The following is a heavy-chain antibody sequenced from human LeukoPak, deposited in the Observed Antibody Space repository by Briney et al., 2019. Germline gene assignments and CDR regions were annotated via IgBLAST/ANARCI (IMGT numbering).Heavy chain of an antibody. CDR2: INPNSGGT. CDR1: GYTFTGYY. Sequence: GASVKVSCKASGYTFTGYYMHWVRQAPGQGLEWMGWINPNSGGTNYAQKFQGRVTMTRDTSISTAYMELSRLRSDDTAVYYCASAEFPYCSGGSRYSFDYWGQGTLVTVSS. D-gene: IGHD2-15*01. V-gene: IGHV1-2*02. J-gene: IGHJ4*02. CDR3: ASAEFPYCSGGSRYSFDY.